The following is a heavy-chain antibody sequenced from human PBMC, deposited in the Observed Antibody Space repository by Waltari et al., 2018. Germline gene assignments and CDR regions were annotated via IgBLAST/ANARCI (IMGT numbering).Heavy chain of an antibody. Sequence: QLQLRESGPGLLKPSETLSLTCSVSGDSIGGGYSYWGWICQATGKGLGWIGSIYFAGSTSYNAARKSRLTIAEDTSKNQCSRRLSSVTAADTAVYYCARDVGGSSWSTTPRGDAFDIWGQGTMVTVSS. J-gene: IGHJ3*02. D-gene: IGHD6-13*01. CDR2: IYFAGST. CDR1: GDSIGGGYSY. CDR3: ARDVGGSSWSTTPRGDAFDI. V-gene: IGHV4-39*07.